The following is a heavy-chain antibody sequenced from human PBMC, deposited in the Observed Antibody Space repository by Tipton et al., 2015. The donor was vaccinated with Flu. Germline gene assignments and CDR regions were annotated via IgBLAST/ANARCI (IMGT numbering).Heavy chain of an antibody. D-gene: IGHD3-10*01. Sequence: VQLVQSGGGLVKPGGSLRLSCAASGFRFSGYYMSWIRQAPGKGLEWVANIKQDGSERYYVDSVKGRFTISRDNAKNSLFLQMNSLRAEDTAVYYCVRKGFGDYWGQGILVTVSS. CDR2: IKQDGSER. J-gene: IGHJ4*02. V-gene: IGHV3-7*01. CDR3: VRKGFGDY. CDR1: GFRFSGYY.